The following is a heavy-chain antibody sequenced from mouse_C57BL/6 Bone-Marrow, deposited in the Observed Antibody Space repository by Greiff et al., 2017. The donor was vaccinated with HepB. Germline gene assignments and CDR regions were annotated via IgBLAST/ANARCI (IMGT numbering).Heavy chain of an antibody. V-gene: IGHV5-2*01. CDR2: INSDGGSY. D-gene: IGHD2-14*01. CDR3: ARQGVRGYFDV. Sequence: EVKVVESGGGLVQPGESLKLSCESNEYEFPSHDMSWVRKTPEKRLELVAAINSDGGSYYYPDTMERRFIISRDNTKKTLYLQMSSLRSEDTALYYCARQGVRGYFDVWGTGTTVTVSS. CDR1: EYEFPSHD. J-gene: IGHJ1*03.